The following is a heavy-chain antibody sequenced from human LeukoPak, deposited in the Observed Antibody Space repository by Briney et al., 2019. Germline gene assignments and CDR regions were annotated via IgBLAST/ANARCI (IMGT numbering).Heavy chain of an antibody. CDR1: GGSFSGYY. V-gene: IGHV4-34*01. CDR2: INHSVST. J-gene: IGHJ6*02. D-gene: IGHD3-10*01. CDR3: ARYIATWFRELLSAASGYYCMDV. Sequence: PSGTLSLTRAVYGGSFSGYYWSWIRQPPGKGLEWIGEINHSVSTNYNTSLQSGVTMSVDTSKNQLSLKLSSVTATDTAVYDCARYIATWFRELLSAASGYYCMDVWGQGTTVTVSS.